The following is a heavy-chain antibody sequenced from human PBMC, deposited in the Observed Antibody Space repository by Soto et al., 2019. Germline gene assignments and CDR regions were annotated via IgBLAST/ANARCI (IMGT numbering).Heavy chain of an antibody. J-gene: IGHJ4*02. CDR3: VRFEARSPGSGPLADY. Sequence: QAHVQQWGAGLLKPSETLSLTCGVYGESFSAYYWNWIRQSPGKGLEWIGDIHHTGDTKYNPSLKSRLTLSVDTSKNQFSLKLTSVTAADTAVYYCVRFEARSPGSGPLADYWGQGTLVTVSS. D-gene: IGHD3-10*01. CDR2: IHHTGDT. CDR1: GESFSAYY. V-gene: IGHV4-34*01.